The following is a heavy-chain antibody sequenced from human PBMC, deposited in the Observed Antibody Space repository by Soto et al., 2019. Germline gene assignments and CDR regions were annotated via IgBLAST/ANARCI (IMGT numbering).Heavy chain of an antibody. J-gene: IGHJ6*02. CDR3: AKDPPWTVGPLAMDV. Sequence: EVQLLESGGGLVQAGGSLRLSCVASGFTFSTHAMSWVRQVPGKGLEWVSTFSGSGGNIYYGESVKGRFTISGDDPKNTLYLDMNSLRVEAPAVYYCAKDPPWTVGPLAMDVWGQGTTVTVSS. CDR2: FSGSGGNI. D-gene: IGHD2-2*01. V-gene: IGHV3-23*01. CDR1: GFTFSTHA.